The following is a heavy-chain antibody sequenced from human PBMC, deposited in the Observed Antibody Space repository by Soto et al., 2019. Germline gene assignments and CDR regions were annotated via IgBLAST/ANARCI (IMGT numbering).Heavy chain of an antibody. Sequence: GGSLRLSCAASGFTFSSFAMSWVRQVPGKGLEWVSAISGSGGSTYYADSVKGRFTISRDNSKNTLYLQMNSLRAEDTAVYYCAKVAYGGMYYFDYWGQGTLVTVSS. V-gene: IGHV3-23*01. J-gene: IGHJ4*02. CDR1: GFTFSSFA. CDR2: ISGSGGST. CDR3: AKVAYGGMYYFDY. D-gene: IGHD4-17*01.